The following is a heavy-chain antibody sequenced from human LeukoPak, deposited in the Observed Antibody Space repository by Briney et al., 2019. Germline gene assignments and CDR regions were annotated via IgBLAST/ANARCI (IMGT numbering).Heavy chain of an antibody. V-gene: IGHV3-30*18. CDR3: AKDRWDYYDSSGPFDY. D-gene: IGHD3-22*01. CDR2: ISYDGSNK. CDR1: GCTFSSYG. Sequence: GGSLRLSCAASGCTFSSYGMHWVRQAPGKGLEWVAVISYDGSNKYYADSVKGRFTISRDNSKNTLYLQMNSLRAEDTAVYYCAKDRWDYYDSSGPFDYWGQGTLVTVSS. J-gene: IGHJ4*02.